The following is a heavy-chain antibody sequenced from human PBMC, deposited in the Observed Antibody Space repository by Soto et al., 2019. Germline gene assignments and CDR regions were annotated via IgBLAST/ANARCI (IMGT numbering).Heavy chain of an antibody. V-gene: IGHV4-4*02. Sequence: SETLSLTCAVSGGSITSANWWTWVRQPPGGGLEWIGEISHSGITNYKASLKSRVTMSVDKTKNDLSLKLTSVTAADTAVYYCARVLRGWFDPWGQGTLVTVSS. CDR1: GGSITSANW. CDR3: ARVLRGWFDP. CDR2: ISHSGIT. J-gene: IGHJ5*02.